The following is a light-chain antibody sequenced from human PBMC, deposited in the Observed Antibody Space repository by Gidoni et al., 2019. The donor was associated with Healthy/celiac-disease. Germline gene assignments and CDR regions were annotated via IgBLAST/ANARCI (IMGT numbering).Light chain of an antibody. CDR3: QQRSNWPPG. Sequence: IVLTHSPSTLSLSPGERATLSFRASQSVSSYLAWYQQKPGQAPRLLIYDASNRATGIPARFSGSGSGTDFTLTISSLEPEDFAVYYCQQRSNWPPGFGQGTKVEIK. J-gene: IGKJ1*01. V-gene: IGKV3-11*01. CDR2: DAS. CDR1: QSVSSY.